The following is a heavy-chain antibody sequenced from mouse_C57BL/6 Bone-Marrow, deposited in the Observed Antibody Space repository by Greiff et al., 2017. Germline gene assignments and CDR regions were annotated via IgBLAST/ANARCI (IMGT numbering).Heavy chain of an antibody. V-gene: IGHV5-17*01. CDR2: ISSGSSTI. CDR1: GFTFSDYG. CDR3: ASDLYAMDY. Sequence: EVKVVESGGGLVKPGGSLKLSCAASGFTFSDYGMHWARQAPEKGLEWVAYISSGSSTIYYADTVKGRFTISRDNAKNTLFLQMTSLRSEDTAMYYCASDLYAMDYWGQGTSVTVSS. J-gene: IGHJ4*01.